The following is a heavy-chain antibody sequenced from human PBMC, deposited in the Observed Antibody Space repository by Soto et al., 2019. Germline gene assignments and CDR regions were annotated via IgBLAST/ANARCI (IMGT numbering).Heavy chain of an antibody. Sequence: GGSLSLSCAASGFTFSSYGMHWVRQAPGKGLEWVAIIWYDGSNKYYADSVKGRFTISRDDFKNTLYLQMNSLRAEDTAVYYCARTSDAAAVQIDYWGQGTLVTVSS. CDR2: IWYDGSNK. CDR1: GFTFSSYG. CDR3: ARTSDAAAVQIDY. J-gene: IGHJ4*02. D-gene: IGHD6-13*01. V-gene: IGHV3-33*01.